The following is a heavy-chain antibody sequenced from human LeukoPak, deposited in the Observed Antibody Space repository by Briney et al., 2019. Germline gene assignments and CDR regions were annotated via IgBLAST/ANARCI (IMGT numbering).Heavy chain of an antibody. CDR3: ARGFSYYDILTGYLSNYFDY. D-gene: IGHD3-9*01. CDR2: IYYSGST. J-gene: IGHJ4*02. V-gene: IGHV4-59*01. Sequence: SETLSLTCTVSGGSISSYYWSWIRQPPGKGLEWIGYIYYSGSTNYNPSLKSRVTISVDTSKNQFSLKLSSVTAADTAVYYCARGFSYYDILTGYLSNYFDYWSQGTLVTVSS. CDR1: GGSISSYY.